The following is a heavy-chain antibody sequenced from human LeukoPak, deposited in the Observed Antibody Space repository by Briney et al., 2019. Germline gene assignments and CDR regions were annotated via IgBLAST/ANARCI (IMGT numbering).Heavy chain of an antibody. CDR3: ARGGEYSNGFAWAFDI. J-gene: IGHJ3*02. CDR2: ISSDGGGT. V-gene: IGHV3-64*04. D-gene: IGHD5-18*01. Sequence: PGGSLRLSCSASGFIFSPYAMHWVRQAPGKGLEYVSAISSDGGGTYYADSVRGRFTISRDYSKNTLYLQMNSLRAGDTAVYYCARGGEYSNGFAWAFDIWGQGTMVTVSS. CDR1: GFIFSPYA.